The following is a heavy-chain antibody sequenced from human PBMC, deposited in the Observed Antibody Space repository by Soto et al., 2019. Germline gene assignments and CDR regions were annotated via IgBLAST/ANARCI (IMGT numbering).Heavy chain of an antibody. CDR1: GFTFSSYG. Sequence: QVQLVESGGGVVQPGRSLRLSCAASGFTFSSYGMHWVRQAPGKGLEWVAVIWYDGSNKYYADSVKGRFTISRDNSKNTLYLQMNSLRAEDTAVYYCARSGGYLDAFDIWGQGTMVTVS. CDR3: ARSGGYLDAFDI. D-gene: IGHD5-12*01. V-gene: IGHV3-33*01. J-gene: IGHJ3*02. CDR2: IWYDGSNK.